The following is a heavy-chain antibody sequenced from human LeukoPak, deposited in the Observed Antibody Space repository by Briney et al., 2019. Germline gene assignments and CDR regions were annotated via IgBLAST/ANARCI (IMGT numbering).Heavy chain of an antibody. V-gene: IGHV3-53*01. J-gene: IGHJ4*02. D-gene: IGHD3-16*02. CDR1: GFTVSSNY. Sequence: GGSLRLSCAASGFTVSSNYMSWVRQAPGKGLEWVSVIYSGGGTYYADSVKGRFTISRDNSKNTLYLQMNSLRAEDTAVYYCARDRRTGRLGELSLDPCFDYWGQGTLVTVSS. CDR2: IYSGGGT. CDR3: ARDRRTGRLGELSLDPCFDY.